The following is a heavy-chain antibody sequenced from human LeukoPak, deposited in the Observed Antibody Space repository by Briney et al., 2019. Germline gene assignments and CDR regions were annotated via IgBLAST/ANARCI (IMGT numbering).Heavy chain of an antibody. CDR3: ASSMGLLWFGELAYKFDP. CDR1: GDSVSSNSAA. J-gene: IGHJ5*02. D-gene: IGHD3-10*01. Sequence: SQTLSLTCAISGDSVSSNSAAWNWIRQSPSRGLEWLGRTYYRSKWYNDHAVSVKSRITINPDTSKNQFSLQLSSVTAADTAVYYCASSMGLLWFGELAYKFDPWGQGTLVTVSS. V-gene: IGHV6-1*01. CDR2: TYYRSKWYN.